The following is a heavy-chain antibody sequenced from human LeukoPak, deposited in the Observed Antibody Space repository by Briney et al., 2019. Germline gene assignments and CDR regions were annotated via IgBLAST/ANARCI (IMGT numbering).Heavy chain of an antibody. D-gene: IGHD3-22*01. V-gene: IGHV1-69*13. Sequence: ASVKVSCKASGGTFSSYAISWVRQAPGQGLEWMGGIIPIFGTANYAQKFQGRVTITADESTSTAYMELSSLRSEDTAVYYCARDLPYYDSSGYYWDYWGQGTLVTVSS. CDR2: IIPIFGTA. CDR3: ARDLPYYDSSGYYWDY. CDR1: GGTFSSYA. J-gene: IGHJ4*02.